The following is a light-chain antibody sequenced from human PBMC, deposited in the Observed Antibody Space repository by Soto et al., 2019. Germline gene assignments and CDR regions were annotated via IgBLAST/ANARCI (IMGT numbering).Light chain of an antibody. V-gene: IGKV1-39*01. CDR1: QDISNY. Sequence: DIQMTQSPSSLSASVGDRVTITCQASQDISNYLNWYQQKPGKAPKLLIYDASNLHSGVPSRFSGSGFGTDFSLTITSLQPEDFATYYCQQSFSTPYIFGQGTKLEIK. J-gene: IGKJ2*01. CDR2: DAS. CDR3: QQSFSTPYI.